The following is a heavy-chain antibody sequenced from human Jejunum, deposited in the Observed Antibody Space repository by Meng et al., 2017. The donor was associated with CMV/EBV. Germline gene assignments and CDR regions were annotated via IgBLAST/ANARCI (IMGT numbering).Heavy chain of an antibody. CDR1: GFTVSSHY. CDR3: TKGGFDS. V-gene: IGHV3-30*02. D-gene: IGHD2-15*01. CDR2: IRHDGSED. Sequence: VQLVESGGGLIQPGGSLRLSCAASGFTVSSHYMSWVRQAPGKGLDWVTCIRHDGSEDFYVDSVKGRFTISRDNSKNTLYLQMNSLRVDDSALYYCTKGGFDSWGQGTLVTVSS. J-gene: IGHJ4*02.